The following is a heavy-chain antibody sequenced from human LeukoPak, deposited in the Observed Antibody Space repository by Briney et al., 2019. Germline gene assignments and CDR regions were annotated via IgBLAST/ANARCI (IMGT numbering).Heavy chain of an antibody. D-gene: IGHD3-10*01. CDR2: INHSGST. CDR3: ARIHYGSGNDVFDI. V-gene: IGHV4-34*01. Sequence: SETLSLTCAVYGGSFSGYYWSWIRQPPGKGLEWIGEINHSGSTNYNPSRKSRVTILVDTYKNQSSPKLSYVTAADTALYYCARIHYGSGNDVFDIWGQATMVAVCS. CDR1: GGSFSGYY. J-gene: IGHJ3*02.